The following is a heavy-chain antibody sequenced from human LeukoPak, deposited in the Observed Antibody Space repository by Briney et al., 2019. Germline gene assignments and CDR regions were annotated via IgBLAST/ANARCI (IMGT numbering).Heavy chain of an antibody. V-gene: IGHV3-23*01. CDR2: ISGDGKST. CDR3: ASSRVYGSHDY. D-gene: IGHD3-10*01. J-gene: IGHJ4*02. CDR1: GFSFSNYG. Sequence: PGGSLRLSCAASGFSFSNYGMHWVRQAPGKGLEWVSAISGDGKSTYYAESMKGRFTLSRDNSKDTLYLQMNSLRAEDTAVYYCASSRVYGSHDYWGQGTLVTVSS.